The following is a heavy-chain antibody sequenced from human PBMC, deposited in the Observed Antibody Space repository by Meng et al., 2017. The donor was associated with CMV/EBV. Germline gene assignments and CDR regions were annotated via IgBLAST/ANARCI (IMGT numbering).Heavy chain of an antibody. D-gene: IGHD1-26*01. CDR2: INHSGST. CDR3: ARGVGGWFDP. J-gene: IGHJ5*02. CDR1: GGSFSGYY. Sequence: QVQLQPWGSGLLKPSETLSRTCAVYGGSFSGYYWSWIRQPPGKGLEWIGEINHSGSTNYNPSLKSRVTISVDTSKNQFSLKLSSVTAADTAVYYCARGVGGWFDPWGQGTLVTV. V-gene: IGHV4-34*01.